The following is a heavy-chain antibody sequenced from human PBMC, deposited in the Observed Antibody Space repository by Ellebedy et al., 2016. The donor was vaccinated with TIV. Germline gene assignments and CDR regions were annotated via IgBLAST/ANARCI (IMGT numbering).Heavy chain of an antibody. Sequence: ASVKVSXXASGYTFTGYYMHWVRQAPGQGLEWMGWINPSGGSTSYAQKFQGRVTMTRDTSTSTVYMELSSLRSEDTAVYYCARCGGIWGSYRPDLYYYYGMDVWGQGTTVTVSS. CDR3: ARCGGIWGSYRPDLYYYYGMDV. J-gene: IGHJ6*02. CDR1: GYTFTGYY. D-gene: IGHD3-16*02. CDR2: INPSGGST. V-gene: IGHV1-46*01.